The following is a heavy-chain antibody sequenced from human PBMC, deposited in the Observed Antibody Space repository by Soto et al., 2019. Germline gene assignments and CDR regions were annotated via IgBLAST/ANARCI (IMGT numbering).Heavy chain of an antibody. CDR2: INPSGGST. V-gene: IGHV1-46*01. J-gene: IGHJ3*02. CDR1: GYTFTSYY. CDR3: ARLGTYYYDSSGYYPHDAFDI. D-gene: IGHD3-22*01. Sequence: RASVKVSCKASGYTFTSYYMHWVRQAPGQGLEWMGIINPSGGSTSYAQKFQGRVTMTRDTSTSTVYMELSSLRSEDTAVYYCARLGTYYYDSSGYYPHDAFDIWGQGTMVTVSS.